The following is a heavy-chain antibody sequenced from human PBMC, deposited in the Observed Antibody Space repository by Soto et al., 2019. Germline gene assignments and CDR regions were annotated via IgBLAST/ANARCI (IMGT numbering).Heavy chain of an antibody. CDR2: IKDGGST. CDR1: GGSLTGYY. V-gene: IGHV4-34*01. CDR3: ARAREGVVTMGWFDP. D-gene: IGHD3-3*01. J-gene: IGHJ5*02. Sequence: PSETLSLTCAVNGGSLTGYYWSWIRQPPGKGLEWIGEIKDGGSTNYSPSLRGRATISSDTSNNQFSLKLSSVTAADTAVYYCARAREGVVTMGWFDPWGQGTLVTSPQ.